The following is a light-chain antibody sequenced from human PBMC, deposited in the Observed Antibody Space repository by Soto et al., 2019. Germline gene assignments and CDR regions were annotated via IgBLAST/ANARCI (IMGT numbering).Light chain of an antibody. J-gene: IGKJ1*01. Sequence: EIVLTQSPGTLSLSPGERATLSCRASQSINSIYLAWYQQKPGQAPKLLIHGASNRATDIPDMFSGSGSGTDFTLTISRLEPEDFAVYYCQQYGSSRWTFGQGTKVEIK. CDR1: QSINSIY. CDR3: QQYGSSRWT. CDR2: GAS. V-gene: IGKV3-20*01.